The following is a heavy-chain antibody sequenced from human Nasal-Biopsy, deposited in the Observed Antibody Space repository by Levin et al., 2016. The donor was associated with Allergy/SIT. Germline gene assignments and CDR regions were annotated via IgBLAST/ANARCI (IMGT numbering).Heavy chain of an antibody. CDR3: AKDHERWIYESVYCFDS. CDR2: ISYDGSNK. J-gene: IGHJ4*02. Sequence: GGSLRLSCAASKFTFPAYGMHWVRQAPGKGLEWVAVISYDGSNKHYTDSVKGRFAISRDNSKNTLYLQMNSLRTDDTAVYYCAKDHERWIYESVYCFDSWGQGTLVTVSS. D-gene: IGHD5-24*01. CDR1: KFTFPAYG. V-gene: IGHV3-30*18.